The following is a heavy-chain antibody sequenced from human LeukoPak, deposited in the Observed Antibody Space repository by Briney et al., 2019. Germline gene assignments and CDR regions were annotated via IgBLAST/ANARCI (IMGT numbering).Heavy chain of an antibody. CDR1: GGSISSYY. CDR3: ARLRERYFDWFYAFDI. V-gene: IGHV4-59*08. J-gene: IGHJ3*02. CDR2: IYYSGCT. D-gene: IGHD3-9*01. Sequence: PSETLSLTCTVSGGSISSYYWSWIRQPPGKGLEWIGYIYYSGCTNYNPSLKSRVTISVDTSKNQSSLKLSSVTAADTAVYYCARLRERYFDWFYAFDIWGQGTMVTVSS.